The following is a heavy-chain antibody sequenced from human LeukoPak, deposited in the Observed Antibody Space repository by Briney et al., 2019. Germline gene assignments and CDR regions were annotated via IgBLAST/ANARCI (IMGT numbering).Heavy chain of an antibody. CDR3: ARVGGYDPYYYYGMDV. CDR1: GFTFSSYS. CDR2: ISSSSSYI. D-gene: IGHD5-12*01. J-gene: IGHJ6*02. Sequence: GGSLRLSCAASGFTFSSYSMNWVRQAPGKGLEWFSSISSSSSYIYYADSVKGRFTISRDNAKNSLNLQMNSLRAEDTAVYYCARVGGYDPYYYYGMDVWGQGTTVTVSS. V-gene: IGHV3-21*01.